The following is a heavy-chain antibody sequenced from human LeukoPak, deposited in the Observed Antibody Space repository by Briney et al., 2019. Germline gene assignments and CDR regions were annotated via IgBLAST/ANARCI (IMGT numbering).Heavy chain of an antibody. J-gene: IGHJ6*02. V-gene: IGHV5-51*01. D-gene: IGHD6-19*01. CDR1: GYTFTNYW. Sequence: GESLKISCKGSGYTFTNYWIGWVRQMPGKGLEWVGVIYPGDSDTRYSPSFQGQITISVDKSISTAYPQWSSLKASDTAMYYCARRVGSGWHSESSMDVWGQGTTVIVSS. CDR2: IYPGDSDT. CDR3: ARRVGSGWHSESSMDV.